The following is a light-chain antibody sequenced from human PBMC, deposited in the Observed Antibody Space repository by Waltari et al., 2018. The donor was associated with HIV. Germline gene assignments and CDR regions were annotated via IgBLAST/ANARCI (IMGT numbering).Light chain of an antibody. V-gene: IGKV3-15*01. CDR3: QQYNNWPLT. CDR2: GAS. Sequence: EIVMTQSPATPSVSPGERATLSCRASQSVNSNLAWYQQEPGQAPRLLIYGASTRATCIPARFSGSGSGTEFTLTISSLQSEDFAVYYCQQYNNWPLTFGGGTKVEIK. J-gene: IGKJ4*01. CDR1: QSVNSN.